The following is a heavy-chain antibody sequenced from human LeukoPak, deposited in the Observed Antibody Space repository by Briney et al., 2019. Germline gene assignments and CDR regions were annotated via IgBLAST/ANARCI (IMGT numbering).Heavy chain of an antibody. V-gene: IGHV5-51*01. Sequence: GESLKISCKGSGYTFTTYWIRWVRQVPGKGLECMVIIYPGTSDTKYSPSFQGQVTISADKSISTAFLQWSSLKASDTAIYYCAKFRFAQQLGIFNPWGQGTLVTVSS. D-gene: IGHD1-1*01. J-gene: IGHJ5*02. CDR2: IYPGTSDT. CDR3: AKFRFAQQLGIFNP. CDR1: GYTFTTYW.